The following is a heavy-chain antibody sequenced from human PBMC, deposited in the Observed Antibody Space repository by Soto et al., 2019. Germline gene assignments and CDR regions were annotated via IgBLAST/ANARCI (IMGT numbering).Heavy chain of an antibody. Sequence: QVQLVQSGAEVKKPGSSVKVSCKASGGTFSSYTISWVRQAPGQGLEWMGRIIPILGIANYAQKFQGRVTITADKSTSTADVKLSSLRPEDTAGYYCAGGVGIAAAGSWFDPWGKGTLVTVSS. J-gene: IGHJ5*02. CDR1: GGTFSSYT. CDR3: AGGVGIAAAGSWFDP. CDR2: IIPILGIA. D-gene: IGHD6-13*01. V-gene: IGHV1-69*02.